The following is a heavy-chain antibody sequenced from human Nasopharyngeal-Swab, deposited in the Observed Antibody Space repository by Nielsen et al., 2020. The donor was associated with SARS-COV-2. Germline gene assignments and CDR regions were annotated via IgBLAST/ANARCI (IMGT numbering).Heavy chain of an antibody. CDR3: ARGGAARPGFDY. V-gene: IGHV4-31*02. J-gene: IGHJ4*02. Sequence: PGKGLEWIGYIYYSGSTYYNPSLKSRVTISVDTSKNQFSLKLSSVTTADTAVYYCARGGAARPGFDYWGRGTLVTVSS. D-gene: IGHD6-6*01. CDR2: IYYSGST.